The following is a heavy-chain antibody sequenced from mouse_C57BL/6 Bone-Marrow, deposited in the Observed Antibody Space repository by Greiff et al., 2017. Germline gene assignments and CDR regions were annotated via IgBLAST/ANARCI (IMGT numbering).Heavy chain of an antibody. J-gene: IGHJ3*01. CDR2: IGPNSGGT. Sequence: QVQLQQPGAELVKPGASVKLSCKASGYTFTSYWMHWVKQRPGRGLEWIGRIGPNSGGTKYNEKFKSKATLTVDKPSSTAYMQLSSLTSEDSAVYYCASQVVERTWFAYWGQGTLVTVSA. CDR1: GYTFTSYW. V-gene: IGHV1-72*01. D-gene: IGHD1-1*01. CDR3: ASQVVERTWFAY.